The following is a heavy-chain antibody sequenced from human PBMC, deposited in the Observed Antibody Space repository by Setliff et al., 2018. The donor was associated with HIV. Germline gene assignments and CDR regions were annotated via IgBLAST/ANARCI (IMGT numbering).Heavy chain of an antibody. CDR3: ARVRETYGHFDAVDI. Sequence: ASVKVSCKASGYTFTGYYMHWVRQAPGQGLEWMGRINPNSGGTNFAQTFQGRVTMTRDTSISTAYMELSRLRYDDTAVYHCARVRETYGHFDAVDIWGQGTMVTVSS. V-gene: IGHV1-2*06. D-gene: IGHD3-10*01. CDR1: GYTFTGYY. J-gene: IGHJ3*02. CDR2: INPNSGGT.